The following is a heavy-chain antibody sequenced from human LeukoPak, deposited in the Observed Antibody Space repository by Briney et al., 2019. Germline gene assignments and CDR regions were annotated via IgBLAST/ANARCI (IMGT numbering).Heavy chain of an antibody. V-gene: IGHV3-23*01. CDR3: AKSPNSRIAAAARWFDP. J-gene: IGHJ5*02. CDR1: GFTFSSYA. Sequence: GGSLRLSCAASGFTFSSYAMSWVRQAPGKGLEWVSAISGSGGSTYYADSVKGRFTISRDNSKNTLYLQMNSLRAEDTAVYYCAKSPNSRIAAAARWFDPWGQGTLVTVSS. CDR2: ISGSGGST. D-gene: IGHD6-13*01.